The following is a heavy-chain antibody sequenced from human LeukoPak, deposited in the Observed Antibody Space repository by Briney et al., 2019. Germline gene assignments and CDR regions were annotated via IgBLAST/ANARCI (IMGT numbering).Heavy chain of an antibody. CDR1: GYTFTSYD. CDR2: MNPNSGNT. CDR3: ARGGDFWSGYSYYYYYMDV. D-gene: IGHD3-3*01. V-gene: IGHV1-8*03. J-gene: IGHJ6*03. Sequence: GASVKVSCKASGYTFTSYDINGVRQATGQGLEWMGWMNPNSGNTGYAQKFQGRVTITRNTSISTAYMELSSLRSEDTAVYYCARGGDFWSGYSYYYYYMDVWGKGTTVTVSS.